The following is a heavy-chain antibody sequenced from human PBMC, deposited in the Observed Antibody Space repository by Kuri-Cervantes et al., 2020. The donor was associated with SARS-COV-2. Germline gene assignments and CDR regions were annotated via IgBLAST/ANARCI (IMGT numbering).Heavy chain of an antibody. CDR1: GFTFSSYG. D-gene: IGHD3-22*01. Sequence: GGSLRLSCAASGFTFSSYGMHWVRQAPGKVLEWVAVIWYDGSNKYYADSVKGRFTISRDNSKNTLYLQMKSLRAEDTAVYYCARELPYYYDSSGYDFDYFGQGTLVTVSS. CDR3: ARELPYYYDSSGYDFDY. CDR2: IWYDGSNK. J-gene: IGHJ4*02. V-gene: IGHV3-33*08.